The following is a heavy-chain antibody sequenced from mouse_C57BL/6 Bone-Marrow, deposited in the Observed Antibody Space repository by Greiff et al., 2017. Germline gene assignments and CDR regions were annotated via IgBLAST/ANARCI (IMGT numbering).Heavy chain of an antibody. CDR3: ASCAWFAY. V-gene: IGHV1-81*01. Sequence: VQLQESGAELARPGASVKLSCKASGYTFTSYGISWVKQRTGQGLEWIGEIYPRSGNTYYNEKFKGKATLTADKSSSTAYMELRSLTSEDSAVYFCASCAWFAYWGQGTLVTVSA. J-gene: IGHJ3*01. CDR2: IYPRSGNT. CDR1: GYTFTSYG.